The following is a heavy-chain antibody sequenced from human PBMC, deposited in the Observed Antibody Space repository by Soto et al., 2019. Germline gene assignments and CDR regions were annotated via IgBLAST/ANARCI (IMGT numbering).Heavy chain of an antibody. J-gene: IGHJ2*01. Sequence: EVQLLESGGGLVQPGGSLRLSCAASGFTFGGNAMSWVRQAPGMGLEWVSGLSGSGVSTYYAASVRGRFTISRDNWKNTLFLQMNSLRAEDTAVYYCAKSIGPDYGYSNWYFDLWGRGTLVTVSS. V-gene: IGHV3-23*01. CDR1: GFTFGGNA. CDR3: AKSIGPDYGYSNWYFDL. CDR2: LSGSGVST. D-gene: IGHD4-17*01.